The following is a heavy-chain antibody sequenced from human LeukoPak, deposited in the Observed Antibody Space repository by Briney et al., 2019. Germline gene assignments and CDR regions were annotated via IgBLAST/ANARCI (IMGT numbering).Heavy chain of an antibody. D-gene: IGHD5-18*01. CDR1: GFTFSTCG. J-gene: IGHJ4*02. CDR2: IRYDGSNT. CDR3: AKDPGYSYGTSFDY. Sequence: GGSLRLSCAASGFTFSTCGMHWARQAPGKGLEWVAFIRYDGSNTYYADSVKGRFTISRDNSKNTLYLQMNSLRAEDTAVYYCAKDPGYSYGTSFDYWGQGTLVTVSS. V-gene: IGHV3-30*02.